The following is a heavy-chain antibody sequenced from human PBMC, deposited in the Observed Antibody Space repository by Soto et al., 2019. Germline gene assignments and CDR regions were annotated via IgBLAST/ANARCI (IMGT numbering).Heavy chain of an antibody. V-gene: IGHV1-69*13. CDR2: IIPVFGTA. CDR1: GGTFISYA. CDR3: ARGRVTTYLTAFVY. D-gene: IGHD4-17*01. Sequence: GASVKVSCKASGGTFISYAISWVRQAPGRGLEWMGGIIPVFGTANYTQKFQGRVTITADESTSTAYMELSSLRSEDTALYYCARGRVTTYLTAFVYWGPGTLVTVFS. J-gene: IGHJ4*02.